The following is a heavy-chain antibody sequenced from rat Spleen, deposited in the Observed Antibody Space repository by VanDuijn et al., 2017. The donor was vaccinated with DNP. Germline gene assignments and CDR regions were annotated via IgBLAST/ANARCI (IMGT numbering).Heavy chain of an antibody. J-gene: IGHJ2*01. CDR2: ISTSGGST. CDR1: GFTFSNYD. V-gene: IGHV5-25*01. CDR3: ARHKLWVSGYFDY. Sequence: EVQLVESGGGLVQPGRSLKLSCAASGFTFSNYDMAWVRQAPTKGLEWVASISTSGGSTYYRDSVKGRFTVSRDNAKSTLYLQMDSLRSEDTATYYCARHKLWVSGYFDYWGQGVMVTVSS. D-gene: IGHD1-7*01.